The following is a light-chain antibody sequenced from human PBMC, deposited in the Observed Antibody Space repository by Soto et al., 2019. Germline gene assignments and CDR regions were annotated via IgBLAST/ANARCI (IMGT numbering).Light chain of an antibody. Sequence: DIQMTQSPSTLSAAVGDRVTITCRASQNISNWLAWYQQKAGKAPKLLIYATSSLERGVPSRFGGSGSGTDFTLTISSLQPDDFATYYCQQYYKYSWTFGQGTKVDIK. CDR3: QQYYKYSWT. J-gene: IGKJ1*01. V-gene: IGKV1-5*03. CDR2: ATS. CDR1: QNISNW.